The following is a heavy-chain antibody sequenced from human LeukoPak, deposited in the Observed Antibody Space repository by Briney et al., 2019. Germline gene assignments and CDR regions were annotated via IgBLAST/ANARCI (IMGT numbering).Heavy chain of an antibody. CDR3: ARGSHYDILTGYYH. CDR2: ISSSSSYI. Sequence: GGPLRLSCAASGFTFSSYSMNWVRQAPGKGLEWVSSISSSSSYIYYADSVKGRFTISRDNAKNSLYLQMNSLRAEDTAVYYCARGSHYDILTGYYHWGQGTLVTVSS. D-gene: IGHD3-9*01. CDR1: GFTFSSYS. J-gene: IGHJ4*02. V-gene: IGHV3-21*01.